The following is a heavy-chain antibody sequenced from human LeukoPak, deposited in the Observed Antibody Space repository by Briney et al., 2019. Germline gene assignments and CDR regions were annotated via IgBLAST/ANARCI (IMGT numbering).Heavy chain of an antibody. J-gene: IGHJ4*02. CDR3: ASCGVLGLKYYFDY. V-gene: IGHV3-74*01. D-gene: IGHD1-26*01. CDR1: GFTFRRYY. Sequence: PGGSLRLSCAASGFTFRRYYMHWVRQAPGKGLVWVSRINTDGSTTTYADSVKGRFTISRDNSENTLFLQMSSLRAEDTAVYYCASCGVLGLKYYFDYWGQGTLVTVSS. CDR2: INTDGSTT.